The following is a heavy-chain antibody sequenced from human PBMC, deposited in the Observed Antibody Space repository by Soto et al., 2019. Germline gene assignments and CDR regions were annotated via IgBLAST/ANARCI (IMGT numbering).Heavy chain of an antibody. V-gene: IGHV3-23*05. D-gene: IGHD6-19*01. CDR1: GFTFSVYA. CDR2: IDSGSNQ. CDR3: ARTYSSGWYAPFYYFDY. Sequence: GGSLRLSCAASGFTFSVYAMSWVRQAPGKGLEWFSTIDSGSNQYYADSVKGRFSISRDNSKNTLYLQMNSLRAEDTAVYYCARTYSSGWYAPFYYFDYWGQGTLVTVS. J-gene: IGHJ4*02.